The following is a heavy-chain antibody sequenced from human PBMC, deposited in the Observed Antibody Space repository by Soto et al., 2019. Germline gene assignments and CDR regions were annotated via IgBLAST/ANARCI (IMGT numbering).Heavy chain of an antibody. D-gene: IGHD5-12*01. CDR3: AKGDNLGPKTGYAFDP. V-gene: IGHV6-1*01. J-gene: IGHJ5*02. Sequence: PSQTLSLTRAISGDSVPSNTASWNWIRQSPSRGLEWLGRTYFRSKWDNDYAVSVKSRIILNPDTSNNQFSLQPNSVTPEDTAVYFCAKGDNLGPKTGYAFDPWGQGIMVTVSS. CDR1: GDSVPSNTAS. CDR2: TYFRSKWDN.